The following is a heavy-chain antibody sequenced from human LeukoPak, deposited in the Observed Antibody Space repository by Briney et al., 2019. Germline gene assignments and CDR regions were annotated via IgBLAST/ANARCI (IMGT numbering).Heavy chain of an antibody. V-gene: IGHV5-51*01. CDR2: IYPGDSDT. D-gene: IGHD3-22*01. J-gene: IGHJ3*02. CDR3: ARPLDYSSPKYYYDSSGYWIGHDAFDI. CDR1: GYSFTSYW. Sequence: GESLKISCKGSGYSFTSYWIGWVRQMPGKGLEWMGIIYPGDSDTRYSPSFQGQVTISADKSISTAYLQWSSLKASDTAMYYCARPLDYSSPKYYYDSSGYWIGHDAFDIWGQGTMVTVSS.